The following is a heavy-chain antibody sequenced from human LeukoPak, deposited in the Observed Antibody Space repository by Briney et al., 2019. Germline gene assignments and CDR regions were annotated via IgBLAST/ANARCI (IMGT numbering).Heavy chain of an antibody. Sequence: PGGSLRLSCAASGFTSSSYWMHWVRQAPGKGLVWVSRINSDGSSTSYADSVKGRFTISGDNPKNTLYLQMNSLRAEDTAVYFCARELYYYDSGNYYLVYWGQGTLVTVSS. CDR3: ARELYYYDSGNYYLVY. CDR2: INSDGSST. CDR1: GFTSSSYW. V-gene: IGHV3-74*01. D-gene: IGHD3-10*01. J-gene: IGHJ4*02.